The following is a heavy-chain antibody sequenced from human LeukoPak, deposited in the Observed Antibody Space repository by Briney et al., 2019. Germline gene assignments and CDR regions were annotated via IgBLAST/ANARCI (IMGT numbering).Heavy chain of an antibody. Sequence: SQTLSLTCAISGDSVSSDSAAWNWIRQSPSRGLEWLGRTYYRSKWYNDYALSVRSRITINPDTSKNQFSLHLNSVTPEDTAVYYCARTWIQLWRFDYWGREPWSPSPQ. D-gene: IGHD5-18*01. V-gene: IGHV6-1*01. CDR1: GDSVSSDSAA. CDR2: TYYRSKWYN. CDR3: ARTWIQLWRFDY. J-gene: IGHJ4*02.